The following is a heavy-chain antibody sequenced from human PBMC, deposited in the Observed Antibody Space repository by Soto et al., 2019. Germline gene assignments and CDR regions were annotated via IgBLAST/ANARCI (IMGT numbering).Heavy chain of an antibody. CDR2: IFPGDSDT. J-gene: IGHJ6*02. D-gene: IGHD5-12*01. CDR1: GYNFAGYW. Sequence: LGESLKISCKTSGYNFAGYWIGWVRQMPGKGLEWLGIIFPGDSDTKYSPSFQGQVIISADKSIRTAYLQWSSLKASDTAIYYCARQSGMDVWGQGTTVTVS. V-gene: IGHV5-51*01. CDR3: ARQSGMDV.